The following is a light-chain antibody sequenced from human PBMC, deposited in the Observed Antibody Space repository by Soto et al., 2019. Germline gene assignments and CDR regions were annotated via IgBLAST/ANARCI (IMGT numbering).Light chain of an antibody. CDR3: QVWDSNSVYV. CDR2: DDS. V-gene: IGLV3-21*02. J-gene: IGLJ1*01. Sequence: SYELTQPPSVSVAPGQTARITCGGNNIGNKRVHWYQQKPGQAPVLVVYDDSDRPSGIPERFSGSNSGNTATLSTSRVEAGDEADYYCQVWDSNSVYVFGTGTKVTVL. CDR1: NIGNKR.